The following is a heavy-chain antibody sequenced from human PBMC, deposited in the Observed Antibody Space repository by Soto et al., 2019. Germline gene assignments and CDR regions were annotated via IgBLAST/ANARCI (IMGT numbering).Heavy chain of an antibody. CDR1: GFTFSSYA. CDR2: ISYDGSNK. D-gene: IGHD3-10*01. CDR3: ARAEYGSSDY. J-gene: IGHJ4*02. Sequence: PGGSLRLSXAASGFTFSSYAMHWVRQAPGKGLEWVAVISYDGSNKYYADSVKGRFTISRDNSKNTLYLQMNSLRAEDTAVYYCARAEYGSSDYWGRGTLVTVSS. V-gene: IGHV3-30-3*01.